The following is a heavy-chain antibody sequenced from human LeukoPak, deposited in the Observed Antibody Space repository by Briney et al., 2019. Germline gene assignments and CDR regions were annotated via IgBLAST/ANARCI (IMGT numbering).Heavy chain of an antibody. J-gene: IGHJ5*02. CDR3: ARPYYDISTGWGWFDP. D-gene: IGHD3-9*01. CDR1: GFAFSASA. CDR2: ITNKAKNYAT. Sequence: GGSLKLSCAASGFAFSASAIHWVRQASGKGLEWVGRITNKAKNYATTYAASLEGRFTISRDDSKNTAYLQMNSLQIEDTAVYYCARPYYDISTGWGWFDPWGQGTLVTVSS. V-gene: IGHV3-73*01.